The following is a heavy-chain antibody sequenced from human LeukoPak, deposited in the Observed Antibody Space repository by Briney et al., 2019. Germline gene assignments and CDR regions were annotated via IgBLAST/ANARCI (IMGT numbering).Heavy chain of an antibody. V-gene: IGHV1-2*02. CDR3: ARDPLHSADQSPITMVRGVYFDY. CDR2: INPNSGGT. J-gene: IGHJ4*02. CDR1: GYTFTGYY. D-gene: IGHD3-10*01. Sequence: VASVKVSCKASGYTFTGYYMHWVRQAPGQGLEWMGWINPNSGGTNYAQKFQGRVTMTRDTSTSTVYMELSSLRSEDTAVYYCARDPLHSADQSPITMVRGVYFDYWGQGTLVTVSS.